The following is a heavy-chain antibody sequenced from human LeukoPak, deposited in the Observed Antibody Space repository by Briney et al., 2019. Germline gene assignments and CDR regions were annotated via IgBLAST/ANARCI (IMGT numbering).Heavy chain of an antibody. J-gene: IGHJ4*02. CDR2: INPSGGST. CDR3: ARSVAGIAPAGVDY. CDR1: GYTFTTYA. Sequence: EASVKVSCKASGYTFTTYAMNWVRQAPGQGLEWMGIINPSGGSTSYAQKFQGRVTMTRDMSTSTVYMELSSLRSEDTAVYYCARSVAGIAPAGVDYWGQGTLVTVSS. V-gene: IGHV1-46*01. D-gene: IGHD6-19*01.